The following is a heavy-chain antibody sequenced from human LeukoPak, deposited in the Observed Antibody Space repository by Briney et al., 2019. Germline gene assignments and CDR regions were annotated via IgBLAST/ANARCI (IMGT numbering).Heavy chain of an antibody. CDR3: ARVDYDFWSGYYKGDAFDI. CDR1: GFTFSSYW. CDR2: IKLDGSEK. D-gene: IGHD3-3*01. J-gene: IGHJ3*02. V-gene: IGHV3-7*03. Sequence: PGGSLRLSCAASGFTFSSYWMTWVRQAPGKGLEWVANIKLDGSEKYYVDSVKGRFTISRDNAKNSLYLQMNSLRAEDTAVYYCARVDYDFWSGYYKGDAFDIWGQGTMVTVSS.